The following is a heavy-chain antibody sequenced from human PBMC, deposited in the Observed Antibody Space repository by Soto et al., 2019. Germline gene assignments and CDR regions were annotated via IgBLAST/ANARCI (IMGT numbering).Heavy chain of an antibody. Sequence: GGSLRLSCAGSRFTFSSYAMNWVRQAPGEGLEWVSGISSSGGSTYYADSVKGRFTISRDNSKNTLYLQMNSLRAEDTALYYCAKDLYTVPGAFDIWGQGTMVTVSS. D-gene: IGHD2-2*02. J-gene: IGHJ3*02. CDR2: ISSSGGST. CDR1: RFTFSSYA. V-gene: IGHV3-23*01. CDR3: AKDLYTVPGAFDI.